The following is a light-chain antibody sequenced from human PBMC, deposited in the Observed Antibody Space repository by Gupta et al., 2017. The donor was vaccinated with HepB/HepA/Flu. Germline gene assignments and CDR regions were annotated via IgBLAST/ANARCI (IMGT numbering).Light chain of an antibody. CDR3: QQNT. CDR2: AAS. Sequence: DIQLTQSPSFLSASVGDRVTITCRASQGISSYLAWYQQKPGKAPKLLIYAASTLQSGVPSRFSGSGSGTEFTLTISSLQPEDCATYYCQQNTFGQGTKLEIK. V-gene: IGKV1-9*01. CDR1: QGISSY. J-gene: IGKJ2*01.